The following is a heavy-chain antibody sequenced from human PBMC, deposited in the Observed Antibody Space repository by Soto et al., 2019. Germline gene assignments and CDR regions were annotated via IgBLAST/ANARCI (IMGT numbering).Heavy chain of an antibody. CDR3: ATSARSVPAAITLAFRH. Sequence: GASVKVSCKVSGYTLPELSMHLVRQAPGKGLEWMGGFDPEDGETIYAQKFQGRVTMTEDTSTDTAYMELSSLRSEDTAVYYCATSARSVPAAITLAFRHWGQGTLVTVSS. D-gene: IGHD2-2*02. CDR1: GYTLPELS. V-gene: IGHV1-24*01. J-gene: IGHJ1*01. CDR2: FDPEDGET.